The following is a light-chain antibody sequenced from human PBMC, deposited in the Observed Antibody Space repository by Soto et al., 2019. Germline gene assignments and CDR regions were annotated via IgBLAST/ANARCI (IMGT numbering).Light chain of an antibody. J-gene: IGKJ4*01. CDR2: AAS. Sequence: IQMTQSPSTLYSSLGDRVTITCRASQSISSYLNWYQQKPGKAPKLLIYAASSLQSGVPSRFSVSGSGTDGTLTISRLQQEDVATYDCQQRYSTPLTFCGGTKVDIK. CDR3: QQRYSTPLT. V-gene: IGKV1-39*01. CDR1: QSISSY.